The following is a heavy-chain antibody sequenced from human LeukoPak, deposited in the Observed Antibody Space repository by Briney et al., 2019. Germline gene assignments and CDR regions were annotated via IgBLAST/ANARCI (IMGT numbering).Heavy chain of an antibody. CDR1: GDSFSSHY. V-gene: IGHV4-59*11. D-gene: IGHD4-17*01. J-gene: IGHJ3*02. Sequence: PSETLSLTCAVSGDSFSSHYRTWLRQSPGTGLEWIGYISHIGRTNYNPSLKSRVTISIDTSKNQFSLKLRSVTAADTAVYYCARDLVTVTKGFDIWGQGTMVSVSS. CDR2: ISHIGRT. CDR3: ARDLVTVTKGFDI.